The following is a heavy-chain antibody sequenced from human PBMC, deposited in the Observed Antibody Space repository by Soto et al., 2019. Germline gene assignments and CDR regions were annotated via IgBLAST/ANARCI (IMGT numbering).Heavy chain of an antibody. CDR2: VYHNGGA. D-gene: IGHD2-21*01. Sequence: SETLSLTCTVSGVSIHNSHSFWAWIRQPPGKGLQFIASVYHNGGAHYNSSLKSRVTISVDTANNQVSLRMRSLTAADTAFYYCGRVVEGATRHTDPDSWGQGILVTVYS. V-gene: IGHV4-39*01. CDR3: GRVVEGATRHTDPDS. CDR1: GVSIHNSHSF. J-gene: IGHJ5*01.